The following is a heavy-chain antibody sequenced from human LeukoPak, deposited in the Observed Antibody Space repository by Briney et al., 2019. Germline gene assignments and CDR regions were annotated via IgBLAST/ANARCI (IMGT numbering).Heavy chain of an antibody. J-gene: IGHJ4*02. CDR2: IYTSGST. Sequence: PSETLSLTCTVSGGSISSYYWSWIRQPAGKGLEWIGRIYTSGSTNYNPSLKSRVTMSVDTSKNQFSLRLSSVTAADTAVYYCASGGIASSGTRGLDSWGQGTLVTVSS. CDR3: ASGGIASSGTRGLDS. CDR1: GGSISSYY. V-gene: IGHV4-4*07. D-gene: IGHD6-13*01.